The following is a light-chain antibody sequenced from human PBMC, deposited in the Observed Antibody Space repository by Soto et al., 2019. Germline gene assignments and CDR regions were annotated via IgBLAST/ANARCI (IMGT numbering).Light chain of an antibody. CDR1: QSVNRNY. CDR3: QQYGSSPVT. V-gene: IGKV3-20*01. CDR2: DTS. Sequence: EIVLTQSPGTLSLSPGEGATLSCRASQSVNRNYLAWYQQKPGQAPRLLIYDTSNMSTGIPDRFSGSGSGTDFTLIINRLEPDDFAVYYCQQYGSSPVTFGQGTRL. J-gene: IGKJ5*01.